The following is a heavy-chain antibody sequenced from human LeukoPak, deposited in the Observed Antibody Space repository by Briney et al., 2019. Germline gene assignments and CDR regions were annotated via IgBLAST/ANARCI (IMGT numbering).Heavy chain of an antibody. J-gene: IGHJ4*02. CDR2: IDIDGSGA. Sequence: GGSLRLSCAASGFTFSSYWMHWVRQVPGKGLVWVSRIDIDGSGARYAYSVKGRFTISKDNAKKTVYLQMNSLRAEDTAVFYCARSWGSAGHFDYWGQGTLVTVSS. D-gene: IGHD7-27*01. CDR3: ARSWGSAGHFDY. V-gene: IGHV3-74*01. CDR1: GFTFSSYW.